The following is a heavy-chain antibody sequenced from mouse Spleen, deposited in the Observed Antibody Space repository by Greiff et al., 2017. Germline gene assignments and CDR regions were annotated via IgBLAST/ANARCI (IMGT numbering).Heavy chain of an antibody. CDR2: IYPGSGST. CDR3: ALDPGKDYFDY. V-gene: IGHV1-77*01. J-gene: IGHJ2*01. CDR1: GYTFTDYV. Sequence: LVESGPELVKPGASVKMSCKASGYTFTDYVISWVKQRTGQGLEWIGEIYPGSGSTYYNEKFKGKATLTADKSSNTAYMQLSSLTSEDSAVYFCALDPGKDYFDYWGQGTTLTVSS.